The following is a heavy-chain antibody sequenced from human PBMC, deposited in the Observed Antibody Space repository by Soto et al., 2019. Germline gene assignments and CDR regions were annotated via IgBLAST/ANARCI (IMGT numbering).Heavy chain of an antibody. CDR3: ARGYDFWGGSPPDGLNYGMDV. D-gene: IGHD3-3*01. CDR2: IYYSGST. V-gene: IGHV4-61*01. J-gene: IGHJ6*04. Sequence: TLSLTCTVSGGSVSSGSYYWSWIRQPPGKGLEWIGYIYYSGSTNYNPSLKSRVTISVDTSKNQFSLKLSSVTAADTAVYYCARGYDFWGGSPPDGLNYGMDVWGKGTTVTVSS. CDR1: GGSVSSGSYY.